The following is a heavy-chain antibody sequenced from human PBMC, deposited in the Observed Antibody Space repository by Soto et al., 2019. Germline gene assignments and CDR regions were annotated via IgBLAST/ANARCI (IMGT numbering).Heavy chain of an antibody. CDR2: SNAGNGNT. CDR1: GYTFTSYS. J-gene: IGHJ6*02. V-gene: IGHV1-3*02. CDR3: ARDGPHIPAVGDV. D-gene: IGHD6-13*01. Sequence: GASVKVSCKASGYTFTSYSMHWVRQAPGQRLEWMGWSNAGNGNTKYSQEFQGRVTITRDTSASTAYMEMRTLRSDDTAAYYCARDGPHIPAVGDVWGQGTTVTV.